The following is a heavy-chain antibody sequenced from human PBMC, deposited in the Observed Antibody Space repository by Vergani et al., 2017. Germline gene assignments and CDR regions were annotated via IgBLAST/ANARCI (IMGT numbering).Heavy chain of an antibody. CDR2: ISYDGTQK. Sequence: QVHLVESGGGVVQPGRSLRLSCVVSGFTSSYYGMHWVRQAPGKGLELVAVISYDGTQKYYADSVKGRFTISRDNSKSTLYLQMNSLRTEDTAVYYCATKSCGTPVCQIGYFREWGQGTLVTVSS. J-gene: IGHJ1*01. CDR1: GFTSSYYG. D-gene: IGHD1-1*01. CDR3: ATKSCGTPVCQIGYFRE. V-gene: IGHV3-30*03.